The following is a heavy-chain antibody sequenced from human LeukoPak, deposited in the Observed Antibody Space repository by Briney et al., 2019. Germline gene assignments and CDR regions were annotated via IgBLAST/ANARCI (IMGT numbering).Heavy chain of an antibody. V-gene: IGHV4-39*02. Sequence: SETLSLTCTVSGGSISSSSYYWGWIRQPPGKGLEWIGSIYYSGSTYYNPSLKSRVTISVDTSKNQFSLKLSSVTAADTAVYYCARDLGNYYYYYMDVWGKGTTVTVSS. J-gene: IGHJ6*03. CDR1: GGSISSSSYY. CDR3: ARDLGNYYYYYMDV. CDR2: IYYSGST. D-gene: IGHD3-16*01.